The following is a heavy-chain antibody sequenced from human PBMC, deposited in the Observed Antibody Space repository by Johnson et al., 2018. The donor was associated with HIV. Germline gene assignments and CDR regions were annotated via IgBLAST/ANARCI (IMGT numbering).Heavy chain of an antibody. D-gene: IGHD1-26*01. CDR3: AKDLRRGSGSYSDAFDI. Sequence: VQLVESGGGLVQPGGSLNFSCAASGFTFSGSAIHWVRQASGKGLEWVAVISYEGSNKYYADSVAGRVPISRNNSRDTLYLQMNSLRAEDTAVYYWAKDLRRGSGSYSDAFDIWGQGTMVTVSS. CDR2: ISYEGSNK. CDR1: GFTFSGSA. J-gene: IGHJ3*02. V-gene: IGHV3-30*04.